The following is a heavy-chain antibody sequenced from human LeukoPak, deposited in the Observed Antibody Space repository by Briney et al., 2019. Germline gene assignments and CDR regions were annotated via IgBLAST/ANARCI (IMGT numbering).Heavy chain of an antibody. V-gene: IGHV1-8*01. Sequence: GASVKVSCKASGYTFTSYDINWVRQASGQGLEWMGWMNPNSGNTGYAQRFQGRVTMTRNTSISTAYMELSSLRSEDTAVYYCAREYCGGDCYSGDFDYWGQGTLVTVSS. D-gene: IGHD2-21*02. CDR2: MNPNSGNT. CDR1: GYTFTSYD. CDR3: AREYCGGDCYSGDFDY. J-gene: IGHJ4*02.